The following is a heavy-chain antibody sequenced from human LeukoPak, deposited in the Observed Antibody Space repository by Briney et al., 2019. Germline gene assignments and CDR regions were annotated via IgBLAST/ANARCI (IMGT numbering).Heavy chain of an antibody. CDR2: ISYDGGNK. D-gene: IGHD3-10*01. Sequence: GGSLRLSCGASGFTFSDYGMHWVRQAPGKGLEWLALISYDGGNKFYADSVRDRFTISRDNSKNTLFLQMNSLRIEDTAVYYCAKVFEVRGARRPKDYWGQGTLVIVSS. J-gene: IGHJ4*02. CDR1: GFTFSDYG. V-gene: IGHV3-30*18. CDR3: AKVFEVRGARRPKDY.